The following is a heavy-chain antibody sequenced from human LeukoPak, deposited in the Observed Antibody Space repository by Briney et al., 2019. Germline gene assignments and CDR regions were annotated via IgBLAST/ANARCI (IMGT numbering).Heavy chain of an antibody. CDR2: INHSGST. CDR3: ARGGEADYDHVWGSYRYDWFDP. CDR1: GGSFSGYY. J-gene: IGHJ5*02. V-gene: IGHV4-34*01. D-gene: IGHD3-16*02. Sequence: SETLSLTCAVYGGSFSGYYWSWIRQPPGKGLEWIGEINHSGSTNYNPSLKSRVTISVDTSKNQFSLKLSSVTAADTAVYYCARGGEADYDHVWGSYRYDWFDPWGQGTLVTVSS.